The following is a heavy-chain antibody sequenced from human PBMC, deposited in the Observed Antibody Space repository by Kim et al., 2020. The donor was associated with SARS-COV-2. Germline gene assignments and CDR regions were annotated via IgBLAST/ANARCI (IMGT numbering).Heavy chain of an antibody. V-gene: IGHV3-33*01. D-gene: IGHD1-26*01. Sequence: ADSVKGRVTISRDNSKNKLYLQMNGLRAEDTAVFYCARATFWWELLGLDYWGQGTLVTVSS. J-gene: IGHJ4*02. CDR3: ARATFWWELLGLDY.